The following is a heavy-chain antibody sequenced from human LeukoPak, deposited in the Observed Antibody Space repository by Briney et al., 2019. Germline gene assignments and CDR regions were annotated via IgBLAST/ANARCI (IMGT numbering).Heavy chain of an antibody. CDR3: ARGQSSWSPFDY. Sequence: ASVKVSCKASGYTFTGYYMHWVRQAPGQGLEWMGWISAYNGNTNYAQKLQGRVTMTTDTSTSTAYMELRSLRSDDTAVYYCARGQSSWSPFDYWGQGTLVTVSS. CDR2: ISAYNGNT. CDR1: GYTFTGYY. D-gene: IGHD6-13*01. V-gene: IGHV1-18*04. J-gene: IGHJ4*02.